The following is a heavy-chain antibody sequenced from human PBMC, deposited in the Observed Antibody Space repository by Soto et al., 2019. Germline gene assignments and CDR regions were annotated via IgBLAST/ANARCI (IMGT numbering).Heavy chain of an antibody. CDR3: AKDYGDYWGGHYYYYMDV. V-gene: IGHV3-21*06. Sequence: PGGSLRLSCAASGFTFSMSDINWVRQAPGKGLEWVSSISAGGTYIYYANSVEGRFTISRDNAQNSLYLHMNSLRAEDTAVYYCAKDYGDYWGGHYYYYMDVWGKGTTVTVSS. CDR1: GFTFSMSD. J-gene: IGHJ6*03. CDR2: ISAGGTYI. D-gene: IGHD4-17*01.